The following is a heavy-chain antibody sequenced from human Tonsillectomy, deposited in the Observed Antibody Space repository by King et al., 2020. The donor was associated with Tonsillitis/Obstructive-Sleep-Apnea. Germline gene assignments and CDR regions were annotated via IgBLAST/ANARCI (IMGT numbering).Heavy chain of an antibody. D-gene: IGHD4-11*01. Sequence: QLQESGPGLVKPSETLSLTCTVSGGSISSSSYYWGWIRQPPGKGLEWIGSIYYSGSTYYNPSLKSRGPISVDTSKNQFSLKLSSVTAADTAVYYCARQGMGNGDDYSNCEGDYWGQGTLVTVSS. J-gene: IGHJ4*02. V-gene: IGHV4-39*01. CDR2: IYYSGST. CDR3: ARQGMGNGDDYSNCEGDY. CDR1: GGSISSSSYY.